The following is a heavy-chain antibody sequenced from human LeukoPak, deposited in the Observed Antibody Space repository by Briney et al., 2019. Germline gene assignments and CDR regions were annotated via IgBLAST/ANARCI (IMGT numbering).Heavy chain of an antibody. CDR3: AIGRRGDY. CDR2: INHSGST. D-gene: IGHD1-26*01. Sequence: PSETLSLTCTVSGGSISSYYWSWIRQPPGKGLEWIGEINHSGSTNYNPSLESRVTISVDTSKNQFSLKLSSVTAADTAVYYCAIGRRGDYWGQGTLVTVSS. CDR1: GGSISSYY. J-gene: IGHJ4*02. V-gene: IGHV4-34*01.